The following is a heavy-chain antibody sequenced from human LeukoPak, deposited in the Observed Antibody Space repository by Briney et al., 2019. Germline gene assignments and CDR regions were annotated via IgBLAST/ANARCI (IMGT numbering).Heavy chain of an antibody. Sequence: SETLSLTCTVSGGSISSSYWSWIRQPPGRGLEWIGYIYHTGSTNHNPSLKSRVAISVDTSKNQFSLKLSSVTAANTAVYYCARDRRSGWYSFDSWGQGTLVTVSS. CDR1: GGSISSSY. CDR2: IYHTGST. V-gene: IGHV4-59*01. J-gene: IGHJ4*02. D-gene: IGHD6-19*01. CDR3: ARDRRSGWYSFDS.